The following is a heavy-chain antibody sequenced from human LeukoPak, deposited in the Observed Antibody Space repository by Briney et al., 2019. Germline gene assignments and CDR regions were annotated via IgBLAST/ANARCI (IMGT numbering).Heavy chain of an antibody. V-gene: IGHV3-9*01. CDR2: ISWNSGSI. CDR1: GFTFYDYA. CDR3: AKDPSSSWYGGFVY. J-gene: IGHJ4*02. Sequence: GGSLRLSCAASGFTFYDYAMHWVRQAPGKGLEWVSGISWNSGSIGYADSVKGRFTISRDNAKNSLYLQMNSLRAEDTALYYCAKDPSSSWYGGFVYWGQGTLVTVSS. D-gene: IGHD6-13*01.